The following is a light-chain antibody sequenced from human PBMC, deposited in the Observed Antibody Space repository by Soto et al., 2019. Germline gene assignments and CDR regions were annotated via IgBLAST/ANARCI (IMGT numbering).Light chain of an antibody. CDR3: QQYNNWPWT. CDR1: QSVSSN. CDR2: GAS. J-gene: IGKJ1*01. Sequence: EIVMTQSPATLSVSPGERATLSCRASQSVSSNLAWYQQKPGQAPRLLMYGASTRATGITARFSGSGSGTEFTLTISSLQSEDFAVYYCQQYNNWPWTFGQGTKVEFK. V-gene: IGKV3-15*01.